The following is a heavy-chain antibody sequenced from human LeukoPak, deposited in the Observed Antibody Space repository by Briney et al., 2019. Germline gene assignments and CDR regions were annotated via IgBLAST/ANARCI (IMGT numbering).Heavy chain of an antibody. CDR2: ISGDGSTT. CDR1: GFTFDDYA. D-gene: IGHD1-26*01. CDR3: AKGHIVGAITEFDY. Sequence: GGSLRLSCAASGFTFDDYAMHWVRQGPGKGLEWVSYISGDGSTTYYADSVKGRFTISRDNSKNSLYLQMNSLRTEDTALYYCAKGHIVGAITEFDYWGQGTLVTVSS. J-gene: IGHJ4*02. V-gene: IGHV3-43*02.